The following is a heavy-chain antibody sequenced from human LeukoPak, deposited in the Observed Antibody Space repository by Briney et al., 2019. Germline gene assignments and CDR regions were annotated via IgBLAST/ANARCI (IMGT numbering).Heavy chain of an antibody. J-gene: IGHJ3*02. Sequence: DSVKGRFTISRDNAKNSLYLQMNSLRAEDTAVYYCASPLQYSSGWFDAFDIWGQGTMVTVSS. V-gene: IGHV3-21*01. D-gene: IGHD6-19*01. CDR3: ASPLQYSSGWFDAFDI.